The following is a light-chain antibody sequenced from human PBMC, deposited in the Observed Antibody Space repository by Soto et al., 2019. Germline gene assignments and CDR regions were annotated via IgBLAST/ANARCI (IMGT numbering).Light chain of an antibody. V-gene: IGLV2-8*01. CDR1: SSDVGGYNY. Sequence: QSVLTQPPSASGSPRQSVTISCTGTSSDVGGYNYVSWYQQHPGKVPKLLIYEVTRRPSGVPDRFSGSKSGNTASLTVFALQAEDEAHYYCSSYAGNNVVIFGGGTKVTVL. CDR2: EVT. CDR3: SSYAGNNVVI. J-gene: IGLJ2*01.